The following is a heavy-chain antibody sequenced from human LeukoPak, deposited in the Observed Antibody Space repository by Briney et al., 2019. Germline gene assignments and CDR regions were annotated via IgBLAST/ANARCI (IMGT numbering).Heavy chain of an antibody. CDR2: IYHSGST. Sequence: RSSETLSLTCTVSGYSISSGYYWGWIRQPPGKGLEWIGSIYHSGSTYYNPSLKSRVTISVDTSKNQFSLKLSSVTAADTAVYYCARFGGDADYWGQGTLVTVSS. V-gene: IGHV4-38-2*02. CDR3: ARFGGDADY. J-gene: IGHJ4*02. D-gene: IGHD2-21*02. CDR1: GYSISSGYY.